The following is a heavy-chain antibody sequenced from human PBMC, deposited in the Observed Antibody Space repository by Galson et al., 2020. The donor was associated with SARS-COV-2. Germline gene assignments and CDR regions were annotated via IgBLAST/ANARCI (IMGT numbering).Heavy chain of an antibody. D-gene: IGHD3-10*01. Sequence: KIGESLKISCAASGFTFSDYYMSWIRQAPGKGLEWVSYISSSGSTIYYADSVKGRFTISRDNAKNSLYLQMNSLRAEDTAVYYCARESYYYGSGASDYWSQGTLVTVSS. J-gene: IGHJ4*02. CDR3: ARESYYYGSGASDY. V-gene: IGHV3-11*01. CDR2: ISSSGSTI. CDR1: GFTFSDYY.